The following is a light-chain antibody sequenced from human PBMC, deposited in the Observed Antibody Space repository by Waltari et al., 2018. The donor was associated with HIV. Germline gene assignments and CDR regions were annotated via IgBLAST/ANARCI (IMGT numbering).Light chain of an antibody. J-gene: IGKJ1*01. V-gene: IGKV3-20*01. CDR1: QGVSSSS. Sequence: EIVLTQSPDTLSLSPGEGATLSCRASQGVSSSSLAWYQQKPGQAPRLLIYGASSRATGIPDRFSGSGSGTDFTLTISRLEPEDFAVYYCQQYGSSPWTFGQGTKVEIK. CDR2: GAS. CDR3: QQYGSSPWT.